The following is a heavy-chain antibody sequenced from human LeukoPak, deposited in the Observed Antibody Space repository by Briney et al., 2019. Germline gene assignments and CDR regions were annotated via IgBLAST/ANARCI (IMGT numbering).Heavy chain of an antibody. CDR2: IKQDGSEK. CDR3: ARDGSQEVAGILHSYAFDI. D-gene: IGHD6-19*01. Sequence: GSLRLSCAASGFTFSSYWLSWVRQAPGKGLEWVANIKQDGSEKYYVDSVKGRFTISRDNAKNSLYLQMNSLRAEDTAVYYCARDGSQEVAGILHSYAFDIWGQGTMVTVSS. V-gene: IGHV3-7*01. CDR1: GFTFSSYW. J-gene: IGHJ3*02.